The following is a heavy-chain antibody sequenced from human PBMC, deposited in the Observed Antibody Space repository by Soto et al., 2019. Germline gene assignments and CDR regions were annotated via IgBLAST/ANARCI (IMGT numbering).Heavy chain of an antibody. V-gene: IGHV1-46*01. D-gene: IGHD5-12*01. Sequence: APAEVSSKASWYTFTSYYLHSVRQSPRQGLEWMGIINPSGGSTSYAQKFQGRVTMTRDTSTSTVYMELSSLRSEDTAVYYCARDQGTTATPDAFDIWGQGTMVTVSS. CDR1: WYTFTSYY. CDR2: INPSGGST. CDR3: ARDQGTTATPDAFDI. J-gene: IGHJ3*02.